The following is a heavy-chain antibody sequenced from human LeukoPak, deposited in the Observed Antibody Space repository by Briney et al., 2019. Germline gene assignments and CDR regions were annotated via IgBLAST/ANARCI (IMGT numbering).Heavy chain of an antibody. Sequence: SETLSLTCTVSGGSISSYYWSWIRQSPGKGLEWIGYIYYDGSTNYNPSLRGRVTISVDTSKNQFSLRLSSVTAADTAMYYCARGDFWSGYYFDYWGQGTLVTVSS. CDR1: GGSISSYY. CDR3: ARGDFWSGYYFDY. V-gene: IGHV4-59*12. J-gene: IGHJ4*02. CDR2: IYYDGST. D-gene: IGHD3-3*01.